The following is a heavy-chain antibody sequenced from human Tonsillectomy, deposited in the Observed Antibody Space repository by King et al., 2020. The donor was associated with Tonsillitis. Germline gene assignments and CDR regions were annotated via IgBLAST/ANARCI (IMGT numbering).Heavy chain of an antibody. D-gene: IGHD3-3*01. CDR2: RYYRWGN. Sequence: QLQESGPGLVKPSETLSLTCTVSGCSINMISFYWGWFLPPPGKGLEVIGRRYYRWGNYYQPLPKRRVTITVETSKNQFSLKLCSVTAADTAVYYCARQPYYDFWSGSLDAFDIWGQGTMVTVSS. CDR3: ARQPYYDFWSGSLDAFDI. CDR1: GCSINMISFY. V-gene: IGHV4-39*01. J-gene: IGHJ3*02.